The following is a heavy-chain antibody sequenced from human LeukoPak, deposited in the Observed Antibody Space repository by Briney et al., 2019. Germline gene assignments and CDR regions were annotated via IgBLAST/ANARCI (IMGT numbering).Heavy chain of an antibody. Sequence: GGSLRLSCAASGFTFSSYAMHWVRQAPGKGLEWVAVISYDGINKYYADSVKGRFTISRDNAKNSLYLQMNSLRAEDTAVYYCARSSPGIWGQGTMVTVSS. CDR1: GFTFSSYA. D-gene: IGHD3-10*01. J-gene: IGHJ3*02. CDR2: ISYDGINK. V-gene: IGHV3-30*03. CDR3: ARSSPGI.